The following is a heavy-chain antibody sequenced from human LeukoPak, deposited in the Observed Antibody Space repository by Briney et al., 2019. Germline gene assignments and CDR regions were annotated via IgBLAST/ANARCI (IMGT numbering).Heavy chain of an antibody. Sequence: GGSLRLSCAASGFTVSSNYMSWVRQAPGKGLDWISTISGSGYSTSYADSVKDRFTVSRDNSKNTLYLQMNSLRAEDTAVYYCAKGGWSAAFDIWGQGTMVTVSS. J-gene: IGHJ3*02. CDR1: GFTVSSNY. D-gene: IGHD6-19*01. V-gene: IGHV3-23*01. CDR2: ISGSGYST. CDR3: AKGGWSAAFDI.